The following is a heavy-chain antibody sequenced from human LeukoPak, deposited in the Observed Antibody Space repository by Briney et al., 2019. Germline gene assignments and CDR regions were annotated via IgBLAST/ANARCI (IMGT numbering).Heavy chain of an antibody. CDR2: INHIGST. CDR1: GGSFSGYY. CDR3: AGPSITMVRGVAPRVGYYYGMGV. D-gene: IGHD3-10*01. J-gene: IGHJ6*02. Sequence: SETLSLTCAVYGGSFSGYYWSWIRQPPGKGLEWMGEINHIGSTKYNASLKSRVIILVDTSKRQLSLSLSSVTAADTAVYYCAGPSITMVRGVAPRVGYYYGMGVWGQGTTVTVSS. V-gene: IGHV4-34*01.